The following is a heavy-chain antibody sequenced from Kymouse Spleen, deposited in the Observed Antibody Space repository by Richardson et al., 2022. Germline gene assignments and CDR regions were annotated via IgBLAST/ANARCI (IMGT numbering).Heavy chain of an antibody. CDR3: ARDRGMVRGVPYYYYYYGMDV. CDR1: GGSVSSGSYY. D-gene: IGHD3-10*01. Sequence: QVQLQESGPGLVKPSETLSLTCTVSGGSVSSGSYYWSWIRQPPGKGLEWIGYIYYSGSTNYNPSLKSRVTISVDTSKNQFSLKLSSVTAADTAVYYCARDRGMVRGVPYYYYYYGMDVWGQGTTVTVSS. CDR2: IYYSGST. J-gene: IGHJ6*02. V-gene: IGHV4-61*01.